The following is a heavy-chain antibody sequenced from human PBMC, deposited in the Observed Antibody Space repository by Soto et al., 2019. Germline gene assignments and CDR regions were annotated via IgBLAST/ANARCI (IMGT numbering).Heavy chain of an antibody. CDR1: GFTFGDYA. D-gene: IGHD3-9*01. Sequence: GGSLRLSCTASGFTFGDYAMSWFRQAPGKGLEWVGFIRSKAYGGTTEYAASVKGRFTISRDDSKSIAYLQMNSLKTEDTAVYYCTRDWLPNYDILTGYANDAFDIWGQGTMVTVSS. CDR3: TRDWLPNYDILTGYANDAFDI. J-gene: IGHJ3*02. V-gene: IGHV3-49*03. CDR2: IRSKAYGGTT.